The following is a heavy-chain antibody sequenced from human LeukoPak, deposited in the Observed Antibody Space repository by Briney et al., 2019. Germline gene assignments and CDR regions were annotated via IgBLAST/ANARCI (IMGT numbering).Heavy chain of an antibody. CDR2: IYYSGST. CDR1: GGSISSYY. D-gene: IGHD5-24*01. V-gene: IGHV4-59*01. J-gene: IGHJ4*02. CDR3: ARGGDGYNYLY. Sequence: PSETLSLTCTVSGGSISSYYWSWIRQPPGKGLEWIGYIYYSGSTNYNPSLKSRVTISVDTSKNQFSLKLSSVTAADTAVYYCARGGDGYNYLYWGQGTLVTVSS.